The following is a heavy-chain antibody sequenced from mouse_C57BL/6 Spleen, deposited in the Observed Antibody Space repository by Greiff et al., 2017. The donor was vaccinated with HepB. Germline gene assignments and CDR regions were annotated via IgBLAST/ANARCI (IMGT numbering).Heavy chain of an antibody. D-gene: IGHD1-1*01. CDR2: ISDGGSYT. V-gene: IGHV5-4*03. CDR1: GFTFSSYA. CDR3: ARGPTVVAFYYFDY. Sequence: DVKLVESGGGLVKPGGSLKLSCAASGFTFSSYAMSWVRQTPEKRLEWVATISDGGSYTYYPDNVKGRFTISRDNAKNNLYLQMSHLKSEDTAMYYCARGPTVVAFYYFDYWGQGTTLTVSS. J-gene: IGHJ2*01.